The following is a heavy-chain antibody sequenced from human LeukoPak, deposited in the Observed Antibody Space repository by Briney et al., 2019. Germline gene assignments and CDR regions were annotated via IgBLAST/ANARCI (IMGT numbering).Heavy chain of an antibody. D-gene: IGHD3-3*01. J-gene: IGHJ5*02. V-gene: IGHV4-30-4*01. CDR2: IYYTGST. CDR1: GGSISSGDYY. Sequence: SQTLSLTCTVSGGSISSGDYYWTWIRQPPGKGLEWIGYIYYTGSTLYNPSLKSRVTISLDTPKNQFSLKLTSMTAADTAVYYCARRSGFSPTWFDPWGQGTLVTVSS. CDR3: ARRSGFSPTWFDP.